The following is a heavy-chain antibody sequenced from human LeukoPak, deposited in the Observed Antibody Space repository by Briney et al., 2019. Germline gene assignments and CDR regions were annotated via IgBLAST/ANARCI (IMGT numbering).Heavy chain of an antibody. V-gene: IGHV4-34*01. J-gene: IGHJ4*02. D-gene: IGHD6-19*01. CDR3: ARGSAWYFVY. CDR1: GGSFSGYY. Sequence: PSETLSLTCAVYGGSFSGYYWSWIRQPPGKGLEWIGEINHSGSTNYNPSLKSRVTISVDTSKNQFSLKLSSVTAADTALYYCARGSAWYFVYWGQGTLVTASS. CDR2: INHSGST.